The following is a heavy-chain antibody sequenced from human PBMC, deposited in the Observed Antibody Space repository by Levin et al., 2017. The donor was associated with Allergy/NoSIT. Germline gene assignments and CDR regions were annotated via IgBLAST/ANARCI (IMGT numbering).Heavy chain of an antibody. CDR1: GGSVRSGTYY. CDR2: INYRGVT. D-gene: IGHD5/OR15-5a*01. Sequence: SQTLSLPCSVSGGSVRSGTYYWSWIRRPPGKGLEWIGYINYRGVTKYNPSLKSRVTISVDTSKNEFSLKVTSVTAADTAVYYCARNRIIVSGGNDYYYGMDVWGQGTTVTVSS. V-gene: IGHV4-61*01. J-gene: IGHJ6*02. CDR3: ARNRIIVSGGNDYYYGMDV.